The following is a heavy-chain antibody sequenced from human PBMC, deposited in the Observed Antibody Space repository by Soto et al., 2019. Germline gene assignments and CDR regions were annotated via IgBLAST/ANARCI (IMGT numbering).Heavy chain of an antibody. J-gene: IGHJ6*02. CDR1: GGSISSSIYF. CDR3: ARHGRGNDVVKYYSYGMDV. Sequence: QLHLQESGPGLVTPSETLSLTCAVSGGSISSSIYFWGWIRQPPGEGLEWIGSMYYSGTTSYNPSLKTRVPIPTDTAKIPFSGRLSPVTAADTAVYYCARHGRGNDVVKYYSYGMDVWGQGTTVTVSS. D-gene: IGHD2-15*01. V-gene: IGHV4-39*01. CDR2: MYYSGTT.